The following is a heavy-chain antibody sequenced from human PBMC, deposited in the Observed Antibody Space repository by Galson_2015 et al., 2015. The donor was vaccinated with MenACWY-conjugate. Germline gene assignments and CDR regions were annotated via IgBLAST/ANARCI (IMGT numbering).Heavy chain of an antibody. Sequence: SETLSLTCTVSGGSISSYYRSWIRQPPGKGLEWIGHMYYSGRTNYNPSLKSRVTISVDTSKNQFSLKLSSVTAADTAVYHCARQGRYGDYLDSWGQGTLVTVSS. CDR2: MYYSGRT. CDR1: GGSISSYY. V-gene: IGHV4-59*08. J-gene: IGHJ4*02. CDR3: ARQGRYGDYLDS. D-gene: IGHD4-17*01.